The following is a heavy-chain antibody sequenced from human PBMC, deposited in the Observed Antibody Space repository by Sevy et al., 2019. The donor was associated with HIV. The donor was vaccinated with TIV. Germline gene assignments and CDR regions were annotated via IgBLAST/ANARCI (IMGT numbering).Heavy chain of an antibody. V-gene: IGHV3-9*01. CDR1: GFTFDDYA. CDR3: AKGYYDSSGYPAWDY. J-gene: IGHJ4*02. Sequence: GGSLRLSCAASGFTFDDYAMHWVRQAPGKGLEWVSGISWNSGSIDYAASVKGRFTISRDNAKNSLYLQMNSLRAEDTALYYCAKGYYDSSGYPAWDYWGQGTLVTVSS. D-gene: IGHD3-22*01. CDR2: ISWNSGSI.